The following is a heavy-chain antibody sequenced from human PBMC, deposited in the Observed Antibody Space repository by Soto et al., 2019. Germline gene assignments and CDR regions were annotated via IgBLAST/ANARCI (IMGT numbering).Heavy chain of an antibody. CDR1: GFTVSSKY. CDR3: ARDDILCSGGSCCGGHMDV. J-gene: IGHJ6*03. CDR2: IQSGGTT. Sequence: EVQLVESGGGLVQPGGSLRLSCAASGFTVSSKYMSWVRQAPGKGLEWVSLIQSGGTTNYADSVKGRFTIARDSSKNMLHLQMDSLRAEDTAVYYCARDDILCSGGSCCGGHMDVWGKGTTVTVSS. V-gene: IGHV3-66*01. D-gene: IGHD2-15*01.